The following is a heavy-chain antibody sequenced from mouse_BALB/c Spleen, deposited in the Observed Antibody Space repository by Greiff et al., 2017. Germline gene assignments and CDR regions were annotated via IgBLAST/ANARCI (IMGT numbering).Heavy chain of an antibody. J-gene: IGHJ3*01. D-gene: IGHD2-2*01. Sequence: VQLEESGPGLVAPSQRLSITCTASGFSFPGYGVNWVRQPPGKGLEWLGMIWGDGSTDYNSALKSRMIISKYNSKRQVFLKMISLQTDDTARDYCARGERDNGSFAYWGQGTLVTVSA. V-gene: IGHV2-6-7*01. CDR1: GFSFPGYG. CDR2: IWGDGST. CDR3: ARGERDNGSFAY.